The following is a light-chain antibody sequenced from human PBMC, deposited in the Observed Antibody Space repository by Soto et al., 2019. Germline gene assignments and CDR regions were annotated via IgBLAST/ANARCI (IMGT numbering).Light chain of an antibody. J-gene: IGKJ5*01. Sequence: EIVLTASPGTLSMSAGERAVLSCRTSQSVPNTYVAWYQQQPGQAPRLLISDTSNRATGIPDRFIGSGSGTDFTLTISRLEPEDFAVFYCQQYGNSEIIFGQGTRLEIK. V-gene: IGKV3-20*01. CDR2: DTS. CDR1: QSVPNTY. CDR3: QQYGNSEII.